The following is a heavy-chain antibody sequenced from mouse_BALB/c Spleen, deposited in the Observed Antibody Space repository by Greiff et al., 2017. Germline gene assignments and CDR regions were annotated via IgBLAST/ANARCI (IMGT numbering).Heavy chain of an antibody. CDR3: ARCSSSPYYAMDY. J-gene: IGHJ4*01. D-gene: IGHD1-1*01. V-gene: IGHV14-3*02. Sequence: EVQVVESGAELVKPGASVKLSCTASGFNIKDTYMHWVKQRPEQGLEWIGRIDPANGNTKYDPKFQGKATITADTSSNTAYLQLSSLTSEDTAVYYCARCSSSPYYAMDYWGQGTSVTVSS. CDR1: GFNIKDTY. CDR2: IDPANGNT.